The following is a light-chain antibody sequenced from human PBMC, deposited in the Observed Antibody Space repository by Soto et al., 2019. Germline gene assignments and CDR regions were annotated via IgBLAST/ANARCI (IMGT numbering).Light chain of an antibody. CDR3: SSTAGSDNPYV. J-gene: IGLJ1*01. Sequence: QSALTQPPSESRSPGQSVTISCTGTSSDVGSSNYVSWYQQHPGKAPKVMIYEVSKRPSGVPDRFSGSRSGNKASLTVSGLQADDEAHYFCSSTAGSDNPYVFGTGTKLTLL. CDR2: EVS. V-gene: IGLV2-8*01. CDR1: SSDVGSSNY.